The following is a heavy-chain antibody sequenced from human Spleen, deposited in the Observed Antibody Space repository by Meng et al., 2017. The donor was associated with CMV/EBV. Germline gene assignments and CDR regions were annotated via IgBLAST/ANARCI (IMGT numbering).Heavy chain of an antibody. CDR3: ARVGGRGAAGP. CDR1: GYNFSGYG. V-gene: IGHV1-18*01. Sequence: ASVKVSCKASGYNFSGYGVSWVRQAPGQGLEWMGWISGYNGNTHYAQKFQVRVSMTTDTTTSTAYMELRSLRSDDTAMHYCARVGGRGAAGPWGQGTLVTVSS. CDR2: ISGYNGNT. D-gene: IGHD6-13*01. J-gene: IGHJ4*02.